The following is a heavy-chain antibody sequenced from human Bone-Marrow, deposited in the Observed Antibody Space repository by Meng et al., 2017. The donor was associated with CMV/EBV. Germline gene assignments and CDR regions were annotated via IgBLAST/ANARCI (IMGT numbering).Heavy chain of an antibody. J-gene: IGHJ6*02. Sequence: SETLSLTCTVSGGSISNYYWSWIRQPPGKGLEWIGYIYYSGSTNYIPSLKSRVTISVDTSKNQFSLKLSSVTAADTAVYYCARGGSYQLLSYYYYGMDVWGQGTTVTVSS. CDR1: GGSISNYY. D-gene: IGHD2-2*01. CDR2: IYYSGST. V-gene: IGHV4-59*01. CDR3: ARGGSYQLLSYYYYGMDV.